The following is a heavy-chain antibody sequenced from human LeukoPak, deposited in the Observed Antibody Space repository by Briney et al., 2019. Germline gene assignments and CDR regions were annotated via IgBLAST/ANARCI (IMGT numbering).Heavy chain of an antibody. J-gene: IGHJ4*02. V-gene: IGHV1-69*13. Sequence: ASVKVSCKASGRTFSSYAISWVRQAPGQGLEWMGGIIPIFGTANYAQKFQGRVTITADESTSTAYMELSSLRSEDTAVYYCARVTNDYGDYGFDYWGQGTLVTVSS. D-gene: IGHD4-17*01. CDR1: GRTFSSYA. CDR2: IIPIFGTA. CDR3: ARVTNDYGDYGFDY.